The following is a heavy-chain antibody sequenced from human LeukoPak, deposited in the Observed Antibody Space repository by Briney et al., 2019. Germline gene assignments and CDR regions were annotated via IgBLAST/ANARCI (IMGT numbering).Heavy chain of an antibody. CDR2: INHSGST. D-gene: IGHD5-12*01. CDR1: GGSFSGYY. J-gene: IGHJ4*02. CDR3: ARGSLITRDEKYSGYDPADY. V-gene: IGHV4-34*01. Sequence: SETLSLTCAVYGGSFSGYYWSWIRQPPGKGLEWIGEINHSGSTNYNPSLKSRVTISVDTSKNQFSLKLSSVTAADTAVYYFARGSLITRDEKYSGYDPADYWGKGTLVTVSS.